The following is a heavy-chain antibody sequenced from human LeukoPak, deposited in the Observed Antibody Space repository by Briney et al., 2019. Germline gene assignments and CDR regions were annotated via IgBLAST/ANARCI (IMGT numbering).Heavy chain of an antibody. CDR2: IYHSGST. V-gene: IGHV4-38-2*02. D-gene: IGHD3-10*01. J-gene: IGHJ5*02. CDR3: ARELTMVRGVIITVNWFDP. Sequence: SETLSLTCTVSGYSISSGYYWGWIRQPPGKGLEWIGSIYHSGSTYYNPSLKSRVTISVDTSKNQFSLKLSSVTAADTAVYYCARELTMVRGVIITVNWFDPWGQGTLVTVSS. CDR1: GYSISSGYY.